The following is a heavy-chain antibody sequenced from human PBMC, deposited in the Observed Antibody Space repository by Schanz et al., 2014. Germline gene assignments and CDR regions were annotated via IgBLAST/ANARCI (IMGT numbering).Heavy chain of an antibody. D-gene: IGHD6-19*01. CDR2: IYHSGST. CDR3: ARGHHPHGITVAARGFDP. Sequence: QVQLQESGPGLVKPSGTLSLTCAVSGGSISSSDWWSWVRQPPGKGLEWIGEIYHSGSTNYNPTLKSRVTIPVDKAKRQFPLKVTSMADADTAVYYCARGHHPHGITVAARGFDPWGQGTLVTVSS. CDR1: GGSISSSDW. V-gene: IGHV4-4*02. J-gene: IGHJ5*02.